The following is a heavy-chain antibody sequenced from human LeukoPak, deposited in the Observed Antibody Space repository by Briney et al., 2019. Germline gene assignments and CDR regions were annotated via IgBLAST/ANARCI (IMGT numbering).Heavy chain of an antibody. CDR3: ATRSGYDFWSGYYPIPYYYYGMDV. V-gene: IGHV1-8*01. Sequence: ASVKVSCKASGYTFTSYDINWVRQATGQGLEWMGWMNPNSGNTGYAQKFQGRVTMTRNTSISTAYMELSSLRSEDTAVYYCATRSGYDFWSGYYPIPYYYYGMDVWGQGTTVTVSS. J-gene: IGHJ6*02. CDR1: GYTFTSYD. D-gene: IGHD3-3*01. CDR2: MNPNSGNT.